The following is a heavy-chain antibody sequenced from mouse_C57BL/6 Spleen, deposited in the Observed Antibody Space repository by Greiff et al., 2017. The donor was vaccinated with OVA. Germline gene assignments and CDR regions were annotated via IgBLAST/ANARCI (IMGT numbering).Heavy chain of an antibody. CDR3: ARDYGSSYEGAMDY. V-gene: IGHV1-52*01. Sequence: QVQLQQPGAELVRPGSSVKLSCKASGYTFTSYWMHWVKQRPIQGLEWIGNIDPSDSETHYNQKFKDKATLTVDKSSSTAYMQLGSLTSEDSAVYYCARDYGSSYEGAMDYWGQGTSVTVSS. D-gene: IGHD1-1*01. J-gene: IGHJ4*01. CDR1: GYTFTSYW. CDR2: IDPSDSET.